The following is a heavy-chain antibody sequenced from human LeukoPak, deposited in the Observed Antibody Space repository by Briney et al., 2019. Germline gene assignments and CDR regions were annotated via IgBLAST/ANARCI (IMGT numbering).Heavy chain of an antibody. D-gene: IGHD6-19*01. CDR2: ISSSGSTI. CDR3: ARDSSGWYHWFDP. CDR1: GFTFSSYE. V-gene: IGHV3-48*03. J-gene: IGHJ5*02. Sequence: GGSLRLSCAASGFTFSSYEMNWVRQAPGKGLEWVSYISSSGSTIYYADSVKGRFTISRDNAKNSLYLQMNSLRAEDTAVYYCARDSSGWYHWFDPWGQGTLVTVSS.